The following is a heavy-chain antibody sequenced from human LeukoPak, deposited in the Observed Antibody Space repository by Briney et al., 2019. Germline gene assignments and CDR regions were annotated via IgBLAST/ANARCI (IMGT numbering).Heavy chain of an antibody. CDR2: IYYSGCT. J-gene: IGHJ6*02. Sequence: PSETLSLTCTVSGGSISSYYWSWIRQPPGKGLEWIGYIYYSGCTNYNPSLKSRVTISVDTSKNQFSLKLSSVTAADTAVYYCARHKGHYYGMDVWGQGTTVTVSS. V-gene: IGHV4-59*08. CDR1: GGSISSYY. CDR3: ARHKGHYYGMDV.